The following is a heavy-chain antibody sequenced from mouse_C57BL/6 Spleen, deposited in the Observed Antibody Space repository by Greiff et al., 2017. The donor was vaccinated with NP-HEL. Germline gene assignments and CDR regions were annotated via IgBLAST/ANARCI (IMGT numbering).Heavy chain of an antibody. J-gene: IGHJ1*03. Sequence: EVQGVESGGGLVQPKGSLKLSCAASGFTFNTYAMHWVRQAPGKGLEWVARIRSKSSNYATYYADSVKDRFTISRDDSQSMLYLQMNNLKTEDTAMYYCVRVPSLTGYFDVWGTGTTVTVSS. V-gene: IGHV10-3*01. CDR2: IRSKSSNYAT. CDR3: VRVPSLTGYFDV. CDR1: GFTFNTYA. D-gene: IGHD4-1*01.